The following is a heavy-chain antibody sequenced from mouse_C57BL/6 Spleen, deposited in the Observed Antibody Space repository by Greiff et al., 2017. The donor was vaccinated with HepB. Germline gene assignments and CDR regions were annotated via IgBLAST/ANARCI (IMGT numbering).Heavy chain of an antibody. V-gene: IGHV1-82*01. Sequence: VQRVESGPELVKPGASVKISCKASGYAFSSSWMNWVKQRPGKGLEWIGRIYPGDGDTNYNGKFKGKATLTADKSSSTAYMQLSSLTSEDSAVYFCARRSYYYGSSPIMDYWGQGTSVTVSS. J-gene: IGHJ4*01. CDR3: ARRSYYYGSSPIMDY. CDR2: IYPGDGDT. CDR1: GYAFSSSW. D-gene: IGHD1-1*01.